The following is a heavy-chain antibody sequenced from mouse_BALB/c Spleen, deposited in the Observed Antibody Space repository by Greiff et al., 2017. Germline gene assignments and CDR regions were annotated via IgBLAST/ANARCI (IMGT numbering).Heavy chain of an antibody. J-gene: IGHJ4*01. CDR1: GFSLTGYG. CDR2: IWGDGST. V-gene: IGHV2-6-7*01. D-gene: IGHD2-1*01. Sequence: QVQLQQSGPGLVAPSQSLSITCTVSGFSLTGYGVNWVRQPPGKGLEWLGMIWGDGSTDYNSALKSRLSISKDNSKSQVFLKMNSLQTDDTARYYCARDDYGNYNAMDYWGQGTSVTVSS. CDR3: ARDDYGNYNAMDY.